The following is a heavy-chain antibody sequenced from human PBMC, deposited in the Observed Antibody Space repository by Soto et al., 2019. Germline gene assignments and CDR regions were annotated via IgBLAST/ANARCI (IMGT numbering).Heavy chain of an antibody. J-gene: IGHJ4*02. CDR3: TRSYGYTFGGSLDN. V-gene: IGHV1-69*01. CDR2: IITAFGTT. D-gene: IGHD5-18*01. CDR1: GDTFNSYV. Sequence: QVQLVQSGPEVKKPGSSVKVSCKASGDTFNSYVITWVRQAPGQGLEWLGGIITAFGTTSYAQNFQDRLTTTADEAAATDHMELSSLTSDDTAMYYCTRSYGYTFGGSLDNWGQGNLVTVSS.